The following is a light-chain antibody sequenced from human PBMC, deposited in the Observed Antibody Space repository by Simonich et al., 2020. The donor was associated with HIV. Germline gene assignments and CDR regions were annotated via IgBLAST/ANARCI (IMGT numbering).Light chain of an antibody. V-gene: IGKV3-15*01. CDR2: VAS. CDR3: QQYNDWPT. Sequence: EIVLTQSPGTLSLSPGKRATLSCWSSQSVSSSYLAWYQQKPGQTPRLLNYVASTRGTDIPARISGSGSGTEFTLTISSMQSEDFAIYYCQQYNDWPTFGGGTKVEIK. CDR1: QSVSSSY. J-gene: IGKJ4*01.